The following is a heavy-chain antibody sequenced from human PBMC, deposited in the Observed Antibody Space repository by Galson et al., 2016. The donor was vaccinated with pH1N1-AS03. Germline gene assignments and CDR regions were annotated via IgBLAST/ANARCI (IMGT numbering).Heavy chain of an antibody. V-gene: IGHV3-15*01. Sequence: SLRLSCAASGFTLTNAWMSWVRQAPGKGLEWVGRIKSKRDGGATEYAGPVKGRFTISRDDSQNTLYLQMSSLKIEDTAMYYCTTMSQAAAPNWGQGTLVTVSS. CDR3: TTMSQAAAPN. J-gene: IGHJ4*02. CDR1: GFTLTNAW. CDR2: IKSKRDGGAT. D-gene: IGHD6-13*01.